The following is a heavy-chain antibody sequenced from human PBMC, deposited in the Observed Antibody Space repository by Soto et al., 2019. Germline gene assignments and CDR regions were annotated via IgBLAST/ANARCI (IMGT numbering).Heavy chain of an antibody. V-gene: IGHV3-7*01. CDR1: VFTFSSYW. D-gene: IGHD5-18*01. J-gene: IGHJ5*02. CDR2: IKQDGSEK. CDR3: AKDQTAMVTGRFDP. Sequence: SGGSLRLSCEASVFTFSSYWMTWVRQAPGKGLEWVANIKQDGSEKYYVDSVKGRFSISRDNAKNSLYLQMNSLRAEDTAVYYCAKDQTAMVTGRFDPWGQGTLVTVSS.